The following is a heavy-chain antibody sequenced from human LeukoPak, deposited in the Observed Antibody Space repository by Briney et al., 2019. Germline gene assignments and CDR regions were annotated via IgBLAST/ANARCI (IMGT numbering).Heavy chain of an antibody. CDR2: IYYSGST. J-gene: IGHJ4*02. CDR1: GGSISSYY. CDR3: ARYVWGSYPTFEDY. D-gene: IGHD3-16*02. V-gene: IGHV4-59*01. Sequence: SETLSLTCTVSGGSISSYYWSWIRRPPGKGLEWIVYIYYSGSTNYNPSLKSRVTISVGTSKNQFSLKLSSVTAADTAVYYCARYVWGSYPTFEDYWGQGTLVTVSS.